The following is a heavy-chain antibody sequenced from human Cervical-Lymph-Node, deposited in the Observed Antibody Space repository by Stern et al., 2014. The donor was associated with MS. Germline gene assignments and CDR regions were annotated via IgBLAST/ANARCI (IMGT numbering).Heavy chain of an antibody. CDR1: GASISSGTSY. V-gene: IGHV4-61*02. CDR3: ARGHWELLGNNYFDS. J-gene: IGHJ4*02. Sequence: VQLVESGPGLVKPSQTLSLTCTVSGASISSGTSYWSWIRQPAGGGLEWIGRLHASGATYYNPSHKSRGTISGDTSKTQFSLNLNWVTAADTAVYYCARGHWELLGNNYFDSWGQGTLVTVSS. D-gene: IGHD1-26*01. CDR2: LHASGAT.